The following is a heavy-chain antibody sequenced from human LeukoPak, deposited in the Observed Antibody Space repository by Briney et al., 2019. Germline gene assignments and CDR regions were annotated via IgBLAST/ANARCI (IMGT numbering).Heavy chain of an antibody. CDR1: GYSFTTYY. Sequence: ASVKVSCKASGYSFTTYYIHWVRQAPGQGLVWMGVINPSGGSTSFAQKFQARLTMTRDTSTSTVYMELSGLSSEDTAVYYCAREIVVVPSAMGFDPWGQGTLVTVSS. V-gene: IGHV1-46*01. J-gene: IGHJ5*02. CDR2: INPSGGST. CDR3: AREIVVVPSAMGFDP. D-gene: IGHD2-2*01.